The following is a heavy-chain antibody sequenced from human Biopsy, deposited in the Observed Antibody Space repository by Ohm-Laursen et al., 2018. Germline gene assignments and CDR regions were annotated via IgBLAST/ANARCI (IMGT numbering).Heavy chain of an antibody. V-gene: IGHV3-23*01. CDR3: ALAAAQTVTHFDY. CDR1: GFTFSSYA. J-gene: IGHJ4*02. D-gene: IGHD4-17*01. Sequence: LSLTCAASGFTFSSYAMTWFRQAPGKGLEWVSTISGNSDIIYDTDSVKGRFTISRDNSKNTLYLQMDSLRADDTAVYYCALAAAQTVTHFDYWGQGTLVTVSS. CDR2: ISGNSDII.